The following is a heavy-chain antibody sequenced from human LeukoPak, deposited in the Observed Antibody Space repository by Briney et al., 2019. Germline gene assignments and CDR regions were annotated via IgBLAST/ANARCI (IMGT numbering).Heavy chain of an antibody. CDR1: GYNFRNYG. CDR3: ARDSARGYSYGYNAFDI. CDR2: ITAGNGNT. V-gene: IGHV1-18*01. D-gene: IGHD5-18*01. J-gene: IGHJ3*02. Sequence: ASVKVSCKASGYNFRNYGIGWVRQAPRQGLEWMGWITAGNGNTNYAQKVQGRVTMTTDTSTSTAYMELRRLRSDDTAVYFCARDSARGYSYGYNAFDIWGQGTMATVSS.